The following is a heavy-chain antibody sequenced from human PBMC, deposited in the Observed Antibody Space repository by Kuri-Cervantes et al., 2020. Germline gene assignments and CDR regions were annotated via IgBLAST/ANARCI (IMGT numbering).Heavy chain of an antibody. V-gene: IGHV3-33*01. CDR3: ARDGSYYYDSSGYYYDYGMDV. CDR2: IWYDGSNK. D-gene: IGHD3-22*01. Sequence: GESLKISCAASGFTFSSYGMHWVRQAPGKGLEWVAVIWYDGSNKYYADSVKGRFTISRDNAKNSLYLQMNSLRAEDTAVYYCARDGSYYYDSSGYYYDYGMDVWGQGTTVTVSS. J-gene: IGHJ6*02. CDR1: GFTFSSYG.